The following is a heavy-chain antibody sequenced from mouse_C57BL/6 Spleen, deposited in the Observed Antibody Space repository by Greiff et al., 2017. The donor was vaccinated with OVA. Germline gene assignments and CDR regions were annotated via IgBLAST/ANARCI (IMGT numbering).Heavy chain of an antibody. CDR3: ARSSLLRSSMDY. V-gene: IGHV1-18*01. J-gene: IGHJ4*01. D-gene: IGHD1-2*01. CDR1: GYTFTDYN. CDR2: INPNNGGT. Sequence: LVEPGASVKIPCKASGYTFTDYNMDWVKQSHGKSLEWIGDINPNNGGTIYNQKFKGKATLTVDKSSSTAYMELRSLTSEDTAVYYCARSSLLRSSMDYWGQGTSVTVSS.